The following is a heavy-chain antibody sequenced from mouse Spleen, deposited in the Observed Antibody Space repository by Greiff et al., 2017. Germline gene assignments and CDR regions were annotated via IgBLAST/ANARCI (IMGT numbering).Heavy chain of an antibody. CDR2: ISDGGSYT. Sequence: EVQLVESGGGLVKPGGSLKLSCAASGFTFSDYYMYWVRQTPEKRLEWVATISDGGSYTYYPDSVKGRFTISRDNAKNNLYLQMSSLKSEDTAMYYCARDGGDSSGYVDYWGQGTTLTVSS. CDR1: GFTFSDYY. CDR3: ARDGGDSSGYVDY. J-gene: IGHJ2*01. V-gene: IGHV5-4*02. D-gene: IGHD3-2*01.